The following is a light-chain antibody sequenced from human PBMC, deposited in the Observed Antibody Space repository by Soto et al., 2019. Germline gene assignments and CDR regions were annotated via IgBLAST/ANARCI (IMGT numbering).Light chain of an antibody. Sequence: QSALTQHPSASGSPGQLVTISCTGSSRDVGGYNFVSWYQQHPGKAPKLVIYEVIKRPSGVPNRLSGSKAGNTASLTVSGLKAYNEAGYYCLLHDEDNIYVYGSRNKMTVL. CDR1: SRDVGGYNF. J-gene: IGLJ1*01. V-gene: IGLV2-8*01. CDR3: LLHDEDNIYV. CDR2: EVI.